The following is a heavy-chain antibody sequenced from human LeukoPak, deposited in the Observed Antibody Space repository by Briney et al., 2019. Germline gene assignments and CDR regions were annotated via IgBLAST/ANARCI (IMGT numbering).Heavy chain of an antibody. Sequence: GGSLRLSCAASGFTFSSYGMHWVRQAPGKGLEWVAFIRYDGSNKYYADSVKGRFTISRDNSTNTMYLQMNSLRAEDTAVYYCAKTGYSSSWSAPDSYYFDYWGQGTLVTVSS. CDR3: AKTGYSSSWSAPDSYYFDY. CDR2: IRYDGSNK. V-gene: IGHV3-30*02. CDR1: GFTFSSYG. D-gene: IGHD6-13*01. J-gene: IGHJ4*02.